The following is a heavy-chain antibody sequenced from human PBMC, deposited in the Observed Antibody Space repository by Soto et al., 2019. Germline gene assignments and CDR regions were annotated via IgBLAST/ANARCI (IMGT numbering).Heavy chain of an antibody. J-gene: IGHJ5*02. Sequence: PSETLSLTCSVTGASVSTYSWSWIRQSPGKGLEWIGYIHYSGGTNYTPSLRSRVTISVDTSKNQLSLNLTSLTAADTAVYYFARGGTSGSAVFNWFDPWGQGTLVTVSS. V-gene: IGHV4-59*02. D-gene: IGHD3-10*01. CDR3: ARGGTSGSAVFNWFDP. CDR2: IHYSGGT. CDR1: GASVSTYS.